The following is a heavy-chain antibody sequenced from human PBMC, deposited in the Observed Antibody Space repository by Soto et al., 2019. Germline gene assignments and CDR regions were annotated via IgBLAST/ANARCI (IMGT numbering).Heavy chain of an antibody. CDR3: ARQNCSGGSCYSIYYYMDV. Sequence: QVQLQESGPGLVKPSETLSLTCTVSGGSISSYYWSWIRQPPGKGLEWIGYIYYSGSTNYNPSLKSRVPISVDTSKNPFSLKLSSVTAADTAVYYCARQNCSGGSCYSIYYYMDVWGKGTTVTVSS. D-gene: IGHD2-15*01. CDR2: IYYSGST. CDR1: GGSISSYY. V-gene: IGHV4-59*08. J-gene: IGHJ6*03.